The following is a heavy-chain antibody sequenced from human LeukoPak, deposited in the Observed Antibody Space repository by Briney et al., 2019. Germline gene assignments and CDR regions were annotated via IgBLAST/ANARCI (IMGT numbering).Heavy chain of an antibody. J-gene: IGHJ3*02. Sequence: SGSGGSTYYTDSVKGRFTISRDNSKNTLYLQMNSLRADDTAVYYCARDSGTWLKGAFDIWGQGTMVTVSS. V-gene: IGHV3-23*01. D-gene: IGHD1-1*01. CDR2: SGSGGST. CDR3: ARDSGTWLKGAFDI.